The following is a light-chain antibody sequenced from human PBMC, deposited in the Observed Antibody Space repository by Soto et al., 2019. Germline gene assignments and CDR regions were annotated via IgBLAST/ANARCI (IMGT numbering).Light chain of an antibody. V-gene: IGKV1-12*01. CDR1: QGINSW. J-gene: IGKJ1*01. CDR3: QQYHDLFPWT. CDR2: AAS. Sequence: DVQMTQSPSSVSASVGDGVTITCRASQGINSWLAWYQQRPGKAPKLLIYAASTLQSGVPSRFSGSGSGTHFTLTISSLQPEDIATYYCQQYHDLFPWTFGQGTKVEI.